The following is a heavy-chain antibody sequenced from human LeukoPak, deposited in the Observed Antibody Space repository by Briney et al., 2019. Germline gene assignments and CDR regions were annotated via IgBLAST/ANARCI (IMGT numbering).Heavy chain of an antibody. CDR3: ARLPYSSSWYGIYYFDY. J-gene: IGHJ4*02. CDR2: IYSSGIT. V-gene: IGHV4-39*01. CDR1: GDSISSSSYC. Sequence: SQSLSLTCTVSGDSISSSSYCWGWLRRPPGKGLEWFGSIYSSGITYYNPSLKSRVTISVDTSKNQFSLILSSVTAADTAVYYCARLPYSSSWYGIYYFDYWGQGTLVTVSS. D-gene: IGHD6-13*01.